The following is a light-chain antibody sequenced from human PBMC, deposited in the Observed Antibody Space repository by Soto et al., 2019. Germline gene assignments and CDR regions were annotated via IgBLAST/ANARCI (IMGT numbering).Light chain of an antibody. V-gene: IGKV3-15*01. CDR3: QHYDQWWT. Sequence: EIVMTQSPAIMSVSPGERATFSCRASQSVNTNLAWYQLKPGQAPRLLVYGASIRATGIPARFSGSVSGTEYSLTISSLQSEYCGVYFCQHYDQWWTFGQGNKVEI. CDR1: QSVNTN. J-gene: IGKJ1*01. CDR2: GAS.